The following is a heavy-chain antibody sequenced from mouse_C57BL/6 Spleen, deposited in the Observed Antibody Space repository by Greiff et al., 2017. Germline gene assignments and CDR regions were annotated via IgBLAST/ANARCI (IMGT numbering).Heavy chain of an antibody. CDR1: GYSITSGYY. V-gene: IGHV3-6*01. D-gene: IGHD1-1*01. Sequence: ESGPGLVKPSQSLSLTCSVTGYSITSGYYWNWIRQFPGNKLEWMGYISYDGSNNYNPSLKNRSSITRDTSKNQFFLKLNSVTTEDTATYYCARDYYGSEDWFAYWGQGTLVTVSA. J-gene: IGHJ3*01. CDR3: ARDYYGSEDWFAY. CDR2: ISYDGSN.